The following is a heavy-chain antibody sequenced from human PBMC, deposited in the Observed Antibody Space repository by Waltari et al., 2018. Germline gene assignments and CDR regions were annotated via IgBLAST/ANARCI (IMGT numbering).Heavy chain of an antibody. V-gene: IGHV4-4*02. CDR2: IYHSGST. J-gene: IGHJ5*02. D-gene: IGHD4-17*01. CDR3: ARDRYGDYEGLNWFDP. Sequence: QVQLQESGPGLVKPSGTLSLTCAVSGGSISSSNWWSLVRQPPGKGLEWMGEIYHSGSTNYNPSLKSRVTISVDKSKNQFSLKLSSVTAADTAVYDCARDRYGDYEGLNWFDPWGQGTLVTVSS. CDR1: GGSISSSNW.